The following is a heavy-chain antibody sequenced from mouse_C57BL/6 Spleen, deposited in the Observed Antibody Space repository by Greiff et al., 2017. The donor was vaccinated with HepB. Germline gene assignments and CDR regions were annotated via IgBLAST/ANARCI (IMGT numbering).Heavy chain of an antibody. CDR1: GYAFSSYW. D-gene: IGHD2-3*01. CDR2: IYPGDGDT. V-gene: IGHV1-80*01. Sequence: QVQLKESGAELVKPGASVKISCKASGYAFSSYWMNWVKQRPGKGLEWIGQIYPGDGDTNYNGKFKGKATLTADKSSSTAYMQLSSLTSEDSAVSFCAKPDLFYAMDYWGQGTSVTVSS. CDR3: AKPDLFYAMDY. J-gene: IGHJ4*01.